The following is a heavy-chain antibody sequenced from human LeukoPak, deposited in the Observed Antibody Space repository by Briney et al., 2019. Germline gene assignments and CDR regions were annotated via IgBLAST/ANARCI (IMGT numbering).Heavy chain of an antibody. CDR1: GGSFSDCY. CDR2: INHSGST. Sequence: TSETLSLTCAVYGGSFSDCYWSWIRQPPGKALEWIGEINHSGSTNYNPSLKSRVTISVDTSKNQFSLRLSSLTAADAAVYYCARVVDCSGGSCYIPWGQGTLVTVSS. J-gene: IGHJ5*02. V-gene: IGHV4-34*01. CDR3: ARVVDCSGGSCYIP. D-gene: IGHD2-15*01.